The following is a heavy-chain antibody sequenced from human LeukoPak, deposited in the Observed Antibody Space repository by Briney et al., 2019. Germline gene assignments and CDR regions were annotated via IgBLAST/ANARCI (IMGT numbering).Heavy chain of an antibody. V-gene: IGHV4-59*01. CDR3: ARDSGYGMDV. CDR1: GGSISSYY. CDR2: IYYSGST. J-gene: IGHJ6*02. D-gene: IGHD6-19*01. Sequence: SETLSLTCTVSGGSISSYYWSWIRQPPGKGLEWIGHIYYSGSTNYNPSLKSRVTISVDTSKNQFSLKLSSVTAADTAVYYCARDSGYGMDVWGQGTTVTVS.